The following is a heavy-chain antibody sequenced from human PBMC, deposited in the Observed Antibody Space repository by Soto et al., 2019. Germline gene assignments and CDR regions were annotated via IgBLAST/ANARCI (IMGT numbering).Heavy chain of an antibody. J-gene: IGHJ4*02. D-gene: IGHD4-17*01. Sequence: QLQLQESGPGLVKTSETLSLTCTVSGGSISSSSYYWGWIRQPPGKGLEWIGSIYYSGSTYYNPSLKSRVTISVDTSKNQFSLKLSSVTAADPAVYYCARHVRPIDYGDYYFDYWGQGTLVTVSS. CDR1: GGSISSSSYY. CDR2: IYYSGST. CDR3: ARHVRPIDYGDYYFDY. V-gene: IGHV4-39*01.